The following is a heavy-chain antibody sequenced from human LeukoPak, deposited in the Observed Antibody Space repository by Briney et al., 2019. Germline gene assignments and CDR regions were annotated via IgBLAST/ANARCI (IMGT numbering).Heavy chain of an antibody. Sequence: SETLSLTCAVSGYSISSSNWWGWIRQPPGKGLEWIGYIYYSGSIYYNPSLKSRVTMSVDTSKNQFSLKLSSVTAVDTAVYYCARTMSSSHTVYGMDVWGQGTTVTVSS. V-gene: IGHV4-28*05. CDR2: IYYSGSI. CDR1: GYSISSSNW. J-gene: IGHJ6*02. D-gene: IGHD2-2*02. CDR3: ARTMSSSHTVYGMDV.